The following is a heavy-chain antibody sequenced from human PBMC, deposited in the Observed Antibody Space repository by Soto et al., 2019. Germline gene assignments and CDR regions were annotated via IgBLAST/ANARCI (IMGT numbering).Heavy chain of an antibody. Sequence: GGSLRLSCTASGFTFGDYAMSWFRQAPGKGLEWVGFIRSKAYGGKKEYAESVKGRFTISRDDSKSIAHLQMNSLKTEDTAVYYCAREVPRVAVAGNWFDPWGQGTLVTVSS. D-gene: IGHD6-19*01. J-gene: IGHJ5*02. CDR2: IRSKAYGGKK. V-gene: IGHV3-49*03. CDR3: AREVPRVAVAGNWFDP. CDR1: GFTFGDYA.